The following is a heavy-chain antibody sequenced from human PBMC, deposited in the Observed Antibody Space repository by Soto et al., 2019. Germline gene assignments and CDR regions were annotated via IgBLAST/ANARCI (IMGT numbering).Heavy chain of an antibody. CDR1: GGSMSTNSYN. J-gene: IGHJ4*02. D-gene: IGHD2-15*01. CDR2: IYYSGST. CDR3: ARQYRYCSGDTCYGRGGRELAS. V-gene: IGHV4-39*01. Sequence: SETLSLTCTVSGGSMSTNSYNWGWIRQPPGKGLEWIGSIYYSGSTYYSPSLKSRVTMSVDTSNKVFSLRLSSVTAADTAVYYCARQYRYCSGDTCYGRGGRELASWGQGTQVTVSS.